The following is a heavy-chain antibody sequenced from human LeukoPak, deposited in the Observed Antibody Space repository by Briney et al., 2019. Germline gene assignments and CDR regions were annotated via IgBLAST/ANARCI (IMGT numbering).Heavy chain of an antibody. CDR1: GGSITNYY. V-gene: IGHV4-59*08. CDR3: ASTEWNYAR. CDR2: IHYSGST. D-gene: IGHD1-7*01. J-gene: IGHJ4*02. Sequence: SGTLSLTCTVSGGSITNYYWSWMRQPPGKGLEWIGYIHYSGSTNYNPSLKSRVTISLDTSKNQFSLRLTSVTAADTAIYYCASTEWNYARWGQGTLVTVS.